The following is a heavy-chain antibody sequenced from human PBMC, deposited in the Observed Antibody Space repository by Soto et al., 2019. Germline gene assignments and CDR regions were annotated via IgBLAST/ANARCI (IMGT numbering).Heavy chain of an antibody. CDR3: AKDEVLVVAVARDYYGMDV. CDR2: ISYDGNNK. D-gene: IGHD2-15*01. J-gene: IGHJ6*02. V-gene: IGHV3-30*18. CDR1: GFSFSYYG. Sequence: PGGTLRLSCAASGFSFSYYGMHWVRQAPGKGLEWVAVISYDGNNKYYADSVQGRFTISRDNSKNTLYLQMNSLRAEDTAVYYCAKDEVLVVAVARDYYGMDVWGQGTTVTVSS.